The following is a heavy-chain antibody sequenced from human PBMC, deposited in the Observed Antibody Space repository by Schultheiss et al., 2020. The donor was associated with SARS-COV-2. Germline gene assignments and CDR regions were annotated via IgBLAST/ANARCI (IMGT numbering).Heavy chain of an antibody. Sequence: GGSLRLSCAASGFTVSSNEMSWVRQAPGKGLEWVSYISSSGSTIYYADSVKGRFTISRDNSKNTLYLQMNSLRAEDTAVYYCARDQGYYYDSSGYYGGFDYWGQGTLVTVSS. V-gene: IGHV3-48*01. CDR2: ISSSGSTI. D-gene: IGHD3-22*01. CDR1: GFTVSSNE. CDR3: ARDQGYYYDSSGYYGGFDY. J-gene: IGHJ4*02.